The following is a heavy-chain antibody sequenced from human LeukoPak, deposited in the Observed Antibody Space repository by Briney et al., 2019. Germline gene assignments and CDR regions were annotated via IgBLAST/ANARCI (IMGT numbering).Heavy chain of an antibody. J-gene: IGHJ4*02. Sequence: GGSLRLSCAVSGFTFSTYAMSWVRQAPGKGLEWVSTISGSGGTTYYADSVRGRFTISRDNSKNTLYLQMNSLRAEDTAVYYCAKDRANIAASSHFDYWGQGTLVTVPS. CDR3: AKDRANIAASSHFDY. V-gene: IGHV3-23*01. D-gene: IGHD6-13*01. CDR1: GFTFSTYA. CDR2: ISGSGGTT.